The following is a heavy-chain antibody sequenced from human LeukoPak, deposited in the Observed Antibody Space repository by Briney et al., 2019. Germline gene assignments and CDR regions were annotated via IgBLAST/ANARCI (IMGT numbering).Heavy chain of an antibody. CDR2: INPDSGGT. CDR3: VREARAGNWFDP. V-gene: IGHV1-2*02. CDR1: GYTFTTYY. J-gene: IGHJ5*02. Sequence: ASLKVSCKASGYTFTTYYIHCVRQAPVQGLEWMGWINPDSGGTNYAQKFQGRVTMTRDTSISTVYMDLSMLRSDDTAIYYCVREARAGNWFDPWGQGTLVIVSS.